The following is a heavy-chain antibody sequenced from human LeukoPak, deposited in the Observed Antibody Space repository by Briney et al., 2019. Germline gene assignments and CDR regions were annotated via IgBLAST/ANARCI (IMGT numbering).Heavy chain of an antibody. CDR2: ITSNGDKT. J-gene: IGHJ4*02. CDR1: GFTFSSYA. V-gene: IGHV3-64*01. CDR3: ARGGATTLFDY. Sequence: PGGSLRLSCAASGFTFSSYAMHWVRQAPGKVLEYVSAITSNGDKTYYGNSVKGRFTISRDNSKKTLYLQMGSLSIEDVAVYYCARGGATTLFDYWGQGTLVTVSS. D-gene: IGHD1-26*01.